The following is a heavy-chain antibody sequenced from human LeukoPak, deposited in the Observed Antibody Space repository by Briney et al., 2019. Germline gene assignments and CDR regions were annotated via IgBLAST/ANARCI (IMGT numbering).Heavy chain of an antibody. CDR2: IYYSGST. V-gene: IGHV4-59*01. CDR1: GGSISSYY. J-gene: IGHJ4*02. CDR3: ARVNHYDILTGYQRAFDY. D-gene: IGHD3-9*01. Sequence: PSETLSLTCTVSGGSISSYYWSWIRQPPGKGLEWIGYIYYSGSTNYNPSLKSRVTISVDTSKNQFSLKLSSVTAADTAVYYCARVNHYDILTGYQRAFDYWGQGTLVTVSS.